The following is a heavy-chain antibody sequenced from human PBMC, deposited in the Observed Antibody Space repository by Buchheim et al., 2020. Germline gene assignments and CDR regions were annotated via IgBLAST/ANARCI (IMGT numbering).Heavy chain of an antibody. Sequence: QVQLVQSGAEVKKPGASVKVSCKASGYTFTSYDINWVRQATGQGLEWMGWMNPNSGNTGYAQKFQGRVTMTRNTSISTAYMELSSLRSEDTAVYYCARGKGLITRVRGVIIYYCYYGMGVWGQGTT. J-gene: IGHJ6*02. CDR1: GYTFTSYD. CDR2: MNPNSGNT. D-gene: IGHD3-10*01. V-gene: IGHV1-8*01. CDR3: ARGKGLITRVRGVIIYYCYYGMGV.